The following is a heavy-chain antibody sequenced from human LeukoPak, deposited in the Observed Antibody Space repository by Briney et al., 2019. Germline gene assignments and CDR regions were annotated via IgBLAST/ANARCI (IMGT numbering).Heavy chain of an antibody. CDR3: VRETGSTVGSTDFDY. D-gene: IGHD4-17*01. Sequence: GGSLRLSCVASGFTFSSYAVHWVRQAPGKGLEWVAVISYDEANKYYPDSVKGRFTISRDNSKNTLYLQMNSLRAEDTAVYYCVRETGSTVGSTDFDYWGQGTLVTVSS. V-gene: IGHV3-30-3*01. CDR2: ISYDEANK. J-gene: IGHJ4*02. CDR1: GFTFSSYA.